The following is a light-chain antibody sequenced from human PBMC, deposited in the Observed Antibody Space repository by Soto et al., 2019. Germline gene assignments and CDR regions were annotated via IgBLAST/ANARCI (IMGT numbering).Light chain of an antibody. CDR2: GAS. CDR3: QQYNNWPFST. J-gene: IGKJ5*01. Sequence: EIGMTQSPSTLSASPGERATLSCGASQSVRGYLAWYQQKPGQSPRLLVYGASSRATGIPVRFSGSGSGTEFTLTISSLQSEDFAVYYCQQYNNWPFSTFGQGTRLEIK. CDR1: QSVRGY. V-gene: IGKV3-15*01.